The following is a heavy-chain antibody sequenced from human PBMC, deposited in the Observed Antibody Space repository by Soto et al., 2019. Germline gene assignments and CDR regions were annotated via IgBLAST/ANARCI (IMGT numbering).Heavy chain of an antibody. Sequence: QVQLVQSGAEMKKPGASLKVSCKASGYTFTASGIAWVRQAPGQGLEWMGWVSVYNGHTEYSQKFLGRVALTTDTSADTAYLEQRSLRSDDAAVDYCASWDDSGASDQYHFDNWGQGTLVTVSS. CDR1: GYTFTASG. CDR3: ASWDDSGASDQYHFDN. D-gene: IGHD1-26*01. V-gene: IGHV1-18*01. J-gene: IGHJ4*02. CDR2: VSVYNGHT.